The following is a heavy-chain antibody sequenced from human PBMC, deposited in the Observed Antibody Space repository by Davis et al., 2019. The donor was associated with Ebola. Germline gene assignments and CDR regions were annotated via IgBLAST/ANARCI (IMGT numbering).Heavy chain of an antibody. CDR2: ISWNSDRR. Sequence: PGGSLRLSCAASGINFEEYAMQWVRQVPGKGLEWVAGISWNSDRRGYVDSVRGRFTISRDNAKKSLYLEMNSLRVEDTALYYCAAMRYYDFWGGNDIDNWGLGTLVSVSS. CDR1: GINFEEYA. J-gene: IGHJ4*02. D-gene: IGHD3-3*01. CDR3: AAMRYYDFWGGNDIDN. V-gene: IGHV3-9*01.